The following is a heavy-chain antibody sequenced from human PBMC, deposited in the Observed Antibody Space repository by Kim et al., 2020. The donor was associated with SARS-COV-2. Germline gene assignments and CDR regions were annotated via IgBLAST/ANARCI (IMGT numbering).Heavy chain of an antibody. CDR3: AKDRGGDYYYGMDV. V-gene: IGHV3-9*01. Sequence: ADSVKGRFTISRDNAKNSLYLQMNSLRAEDTALYYCAKDRGGDYYYGMDVWGQGTTVTVSS. D-gene: IGHD3-16*01. J-gene: IGHJ6*02.